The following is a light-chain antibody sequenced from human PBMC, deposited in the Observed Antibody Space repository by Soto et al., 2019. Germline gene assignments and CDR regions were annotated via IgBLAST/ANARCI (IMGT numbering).Light chain of an antibody. CDR3: QHYNAFPYS. J-gene: IGKJ2*01. CDR2: AAS. Sequence: DIQMTQSPSTLSASVGDRVTITCRASQSIGRWLAWYQQRPGKGPKLLIYAASSLGSGVSSRFSGSGAGSEFTLTISSLQPDDFAIYYCQHYNAFPYSFGQGTKLE. CDR1: QSIGRW. V-gene: IGKV1-5*01.